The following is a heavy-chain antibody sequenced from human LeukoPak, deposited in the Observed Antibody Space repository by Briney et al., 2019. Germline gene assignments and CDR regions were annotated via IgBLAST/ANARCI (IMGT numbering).Heavy chain of an antibody. CDR3: AKAAVHWDYYYYGMDV. D-gene: IGHD7-27*01. J-gene: IGHJ6*02. CDR1: GFTFSSYA. Sequence: PGGSLRLSCAASGFTFSSYAMSWVRQAPGKGLEWVSAISGSGGSTYYADSVKGRFTISRDNSKNTLYLQMNSLRAEDTAVYYCAKAAVHWDYYYYGMDVWGQGTTVTVSS. V-gene: IGHV3-23*01. CDR2: ISGSGGST.